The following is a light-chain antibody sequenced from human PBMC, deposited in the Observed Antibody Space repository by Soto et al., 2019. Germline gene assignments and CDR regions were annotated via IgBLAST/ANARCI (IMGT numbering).Light chain of an antibody. J-gene: IGKJ1*01. CDR3: QQYGTAPPWT. CDR2: GAS. Sequence: EIVLTQSPGTLSLSPGERATLSCRASQSVSNSYLAWYQQKLGQAPRLLISGASTRATGIPDRFSGSGSGTDLTLTISRLEPEDFAVYYCQQYGTAPPWTFGQGTKVEIK. CDR1: QSVSNSY. V-gene: IGKV3-20*01.